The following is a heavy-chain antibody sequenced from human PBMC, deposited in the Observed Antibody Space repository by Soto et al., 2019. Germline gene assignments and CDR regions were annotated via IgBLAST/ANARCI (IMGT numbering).Heavy chain of an antibody. Sequence: GVSLRLSCAASGFIFNNYAMTWVRQAPGKGLEWVSTVTASGGGTFYANSVKGRFTISRDNSRNTLHLQMSSLRVEDTALYYCAKALVPALTAKFGYWGKGTLVTVSS. J-gene: IGHJ4*02. CDR1: GFIFNNYA. V-gene: IGHV3-23*01. CDR2: VTASGGGT. CDR3: AKALVPALTAKFGY. D-gene: IGHD5-18*01.